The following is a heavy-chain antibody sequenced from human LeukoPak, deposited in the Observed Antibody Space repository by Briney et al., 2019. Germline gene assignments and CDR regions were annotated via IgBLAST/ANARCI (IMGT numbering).Heavy chain of an antibody. V-gene: IGHV3-23*01. D-gene: IGHD3-9*01. J-gene: IGHJ5*02. CDR1: GFTFGSYA. Sequence: GGSLRLSCAASGFTFGSYAMSWVRQAPGKGLEWVSAISGSGGSTYYADSVKGRFTISRDNSKNTLYLQMNSLRAEDTAVYYCAKEMRPYDILTGYFPTWGQGTLVTVSS. CDR2: ISGSGGST. CDR3: AKEMRPYDILTGYFPT.